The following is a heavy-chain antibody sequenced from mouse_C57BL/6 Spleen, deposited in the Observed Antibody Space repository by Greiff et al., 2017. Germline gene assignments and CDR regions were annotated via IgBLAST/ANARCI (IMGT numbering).Heavy chain of an antibody. Sequence: EVMLVESGEGLVKPGGSLKLSCAASGFTFSSYAMSWVRQTPEKRLEWVAYISSGGDYIYYADTVKGRFTISRDNARNTLYLQMSSLKSEDTAMYYCTRDRGYGNPAWFAYWGQGTLVTVSA. CDR2: ISSGGDYI. CDR3: TRDRGYGNPAWFAY. V-gene: IGHV5-9-1*02. D-gene: IGHD2-10*02. J-gene: IGHJ3*01. CDR1: GFTFSSYA.